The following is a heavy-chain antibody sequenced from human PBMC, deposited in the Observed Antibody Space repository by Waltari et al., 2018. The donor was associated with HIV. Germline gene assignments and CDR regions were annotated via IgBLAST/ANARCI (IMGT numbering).Heavy chain of an antibody. J-gene: IGHJ5*02. CDR1: GFTFSSYW. CDR3: ARSAYDSSGYGWFDP. CDR2: IKWEGSTT. V-gene: IGHV3-74*01. D-gene: IGHD3-22*01. Sequence: EVQLVESGGGLVQPGGSLRISCAASGFTFSSYWMHWVRQAPGKGLVWVSRIKWEGSTTSYADSVKGRFTISRDNAKNTLYLQMNSLRAEDTAVYYCARSAYDSSGYGWFDPWGQGTLVTVSS.